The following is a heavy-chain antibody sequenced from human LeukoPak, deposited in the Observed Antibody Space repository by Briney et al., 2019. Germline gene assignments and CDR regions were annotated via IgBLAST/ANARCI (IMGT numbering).Heavy chain of an antibody. J-gene: IGHJ4*02. CDR2: MNPNSGNT. D-gene: IGHD6-13*01. CDR1: GYTFTGYY. V-gene: IGHV1-8*02. Sequence: GASVKVSCKASGYTFTGYYMHWVRQATGQGLEWMGWMNPNSGNTGYAQKFQGRVTMTRNTSISTAYMELSSLRSEDTAVYYCARNGPSSSWYGGGYWGQGTLVTVSS. CDR3: ARNGPSSSWYGGGY.